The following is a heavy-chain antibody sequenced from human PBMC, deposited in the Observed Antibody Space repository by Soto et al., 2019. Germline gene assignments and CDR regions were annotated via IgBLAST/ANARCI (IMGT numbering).Heavy chain of an antibody. D-gene: IGHD2-15*01. CDR3: ARERPDTYRGAACTLGYYYHGMDV. Sequence: QVQLVQSGAELKKPGASVSLSCKASGFTFNTFYIHWVRQSPGEGLQWMGVINPSNGVTSYPQNCPGSATMTADTSTTTVYLNLSSLNSEDTAVYFCARERPDTYRGAACTLGYYYHGMDVWGQGTAVTVYS. J-gene: IGHJ6*02. CDR2: INPSNGVT. V-gene: IGHV1-46*02. CDR1: GFTFNTFY.